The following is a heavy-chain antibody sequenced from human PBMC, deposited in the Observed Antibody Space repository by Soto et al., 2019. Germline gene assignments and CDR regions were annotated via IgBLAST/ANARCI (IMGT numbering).Heavy chain of an antibody. J-gene: IGHJ3*02. V-gene: IGHV3-33*01. CDR1: GFPFSTYG. CDR2: VVSDGSAK. CDR3: ARDDAFGNENGFDI. D-gene: IGHD1-1*01. Sequence: QVQLVESGGGVVQPGTSLRLSCAVSGFPFSTYGSHWVRQPPGKGPEWVAVVVSDGSAKYHADSVEGRFTISRDNSKDTLYLQMNSLRAEDTAVYYCARDDAFGNENGFDIWGQGTMVTVSS.